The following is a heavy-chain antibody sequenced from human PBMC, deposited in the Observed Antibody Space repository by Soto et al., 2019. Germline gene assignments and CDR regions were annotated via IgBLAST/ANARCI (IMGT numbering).Heavy chain of an antibody. CDR2: IIPIFGTA. Sequence: QVQLVQSGAEVKKPGSSVKVSCKASAGTFSSYAISWVRQAPGQGLEWMGGIIPIFGTANYAQKFQGRVTITADESTSTAYMELSSLRSEDTAVYYCARVVYSSGWNYFDYWGQGTLVTVSS. CDR3: ARVVYSSGWNYFDY. D-gene: IGHD6-19*01. V-gene: IGHV1-69*01. J-gene: IGHJ4*02. CDR1: AGTFSSYA.